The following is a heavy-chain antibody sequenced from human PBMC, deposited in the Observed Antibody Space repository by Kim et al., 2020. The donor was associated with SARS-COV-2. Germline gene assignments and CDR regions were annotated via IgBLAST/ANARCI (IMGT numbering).Heavy chain of an antibody. CDR3: ARGPQWYYYGSGSYYAFDY. J-gene: IGHJ4*02. V-gene: IGHV4-59*02. D-gene: IGHD3-10*01. CDR2: VYYTGTT. CDR1: NGSVSNHY. Sequence: SETLSLTCSVSNGSVSNHYWSWIRQSPGKGLEWIGSVYYTGTTNYRPSLKSRVTISVDTSATLFSLRLISVTPTDTAVYYCARGPQWYYYGSGSYYAFDYWGQGILVTISS.